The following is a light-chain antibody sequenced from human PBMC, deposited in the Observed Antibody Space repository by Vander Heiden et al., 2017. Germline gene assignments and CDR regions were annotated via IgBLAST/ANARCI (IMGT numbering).Light chain of an antibody. CDR2: DAS. CDR1: QDIDNY. Sequence: DIQMTQSPSSLSASVGDRVTITCQASQDIDNYLNWYQQKLGKAPKLLIYDASNLETGVPSRFSGSGSGTDFTFTINSLQPEDIATYYCQQYDNFPPTFGPGTKVDI. J-gene: IGKJ3*01. CDR3: QQYDNFPPT. V-gene: IGKV1-33*01.